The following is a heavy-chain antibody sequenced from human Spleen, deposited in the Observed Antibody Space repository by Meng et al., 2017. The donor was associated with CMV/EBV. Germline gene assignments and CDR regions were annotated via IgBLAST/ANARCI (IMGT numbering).Heavy chain of an antibody. J-gene: IGHJ6*02. CDR3: ARDGVSSGSDYGTYRYYGMDV. V-gene: IGHV1-46*01. Sequence: ASVKVSCKASGYTFTSYYMHWVRQAPGQGLEWMGIINPSGGSTSYAQKFQGRVTITAAKSMNTVYMELSSLTSEDTAVYYCARDGVSSGSDYGTYRYYGMDVWGQGTTVTVSS. CDR2: INPSGGST. CDR1: GYTFTSYY. D-gene: IGHD1-26*01.